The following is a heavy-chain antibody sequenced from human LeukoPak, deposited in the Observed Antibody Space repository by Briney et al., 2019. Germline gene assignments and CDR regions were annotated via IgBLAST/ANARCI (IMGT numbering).Heavy chain of an antibody. Sequence: PGGSLRLSCAASGFTFSSYWMHWVRHAPGKGLVWVSRINSDGSSTSYADSVKGRFTISRDNAKNTLYLQMNSLRAEDTAVYYCARDGYNLQLDYWGQGTLVTVSS. CDR2: INSDGSST. J-gene: IGHJ4*02. CDR3: ARDGYNLQLDY. V-gene: IGHV3-74*01. D-gene: IGHD5-24*01. CDR1: GFTFSSYW.